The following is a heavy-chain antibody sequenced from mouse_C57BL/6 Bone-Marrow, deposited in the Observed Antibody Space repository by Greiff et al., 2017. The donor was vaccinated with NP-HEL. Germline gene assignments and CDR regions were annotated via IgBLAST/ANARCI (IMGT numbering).Heavy chain of an antibody. CDR3: TAYYYYLDY. Sequence: EVKLQESGAELVRPGASVKLSCTASGFNIKDDYMHWVKQRPEQGLEWIGWIDPENGDTEYASKFQGKATITADTSSNTAYLQLSSLTSEDTAVYYCTAYYYYLDYWGQGTTLTVSS. CDR2: IDPENGDT. CDR1: GFNIKDDY. V-gene: IGHV14-4*01. J-gene: IGHJ2*01. D-gene: IGHD1-1*01.